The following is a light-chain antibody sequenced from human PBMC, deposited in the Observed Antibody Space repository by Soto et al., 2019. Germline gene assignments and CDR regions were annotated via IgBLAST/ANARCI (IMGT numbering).Light chain of an antibody. CDR2: WAS. V-gene: IGKV4-1*01. CDR3: QQYYSTPLT. Sequence: DIVMTQSPDSLAVSLGERATINCKSSQSVLYSSNNKNYLAWYQQKPGQPPKLLMYWASTRESGVPDRFSGSGSGPDFTLTISSLQAEDVAVYYCQQYYSTPLTFGGGTKVEIK. J-gene: IGKJ4*01. CDR1: QSVLYSSNNKNY.